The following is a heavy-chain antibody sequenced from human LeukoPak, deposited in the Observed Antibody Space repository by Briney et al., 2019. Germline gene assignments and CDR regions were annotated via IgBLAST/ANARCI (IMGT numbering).Heavy chain of an antibody. CDR1: GGSISSYY. CDR2: IYTSGST. Sequence: PSETLSLTCTVSGGSISSYYWSWIRQPAGKGLEWIGRIYTSGSTNYNPSLKSRVTMSVDTSKNQFSLKLSSVTAADTGVYYCARSGRDGYNFAHNLYFDLWGRGTLVTVSS. D-gene: IGHD5-24*01. CDR3: ARSGRDGYNFAHNLYFDL. V-gene: IGHV4-4*07. J-gene: IGHJ2*01.